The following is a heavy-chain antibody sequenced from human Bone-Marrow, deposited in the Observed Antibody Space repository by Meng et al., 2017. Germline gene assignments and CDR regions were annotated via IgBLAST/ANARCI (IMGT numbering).Heavy chain of an antibody. J-gene: IGHJ6*02. D-gene: IGHD6-19*01. CDR1: GGSISSGSYY. V-gene: IGHV4-61*02. Sequence: LRLSCTVSGGSISSGSYYWSWIRQPAGKGLEWIGRIYTSGSTNYNPSLKSRVTISVDTSKNQFSLKLSSVTAADTAVYYCARDMDSSGWLYYYYYGMDVWGQGTTVTVSS. CDR2: IYTSGST. CDR3: ARDMDSSGWLYYYYYGMDV.